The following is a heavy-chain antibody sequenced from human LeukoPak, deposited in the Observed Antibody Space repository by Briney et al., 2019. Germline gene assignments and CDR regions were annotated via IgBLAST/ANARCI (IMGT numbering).Heavy chain of an antibody. CDR3: ARDPSSVTLIFFDY. CDR2: IDANNGDT. J-gene: IGHJ4*02. CDR1: GYTFRGNY. D-gene: IGHD4-11*01. V-gene: IGHV1-2*02. Sequence: ASEKSSCKASGYTFRGNYIHWLRQAPGQGLEWMGWIDANNGDTKSAQKFQGRVTMSRDTSISTAYMDLSSLSPDDAAVYYCARDPSSVTLIFFDYWGQRTLVSVSS.